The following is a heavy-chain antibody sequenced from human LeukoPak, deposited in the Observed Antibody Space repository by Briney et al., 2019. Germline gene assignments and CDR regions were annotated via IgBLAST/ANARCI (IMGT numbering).Heavy chain of an antibody. D-gene: IGHD3-22*01. J-gene: IGHJ1*01. CDR2: IKSDGKT. CDR1: GFTFSRYW. CDR3: ARAPSEVGGYYPEYFRH. Sequence: GGSLRLSCDASGFTFSRYWMHWVRQAPGKGLVWVSRIKSDGKTNYADSVKGRFTIPRDNAKNTVSLQMDSLRAEDTGVYYCARAPSEVGGYYPEYFRHWGQGTLVTVSS. V-gene: IGHV3-74*01.